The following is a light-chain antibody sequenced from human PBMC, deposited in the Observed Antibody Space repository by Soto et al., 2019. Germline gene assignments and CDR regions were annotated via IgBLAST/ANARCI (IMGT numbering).Light chain of an antibody. V-gene: IGKV3-11*01. CDR3: QQRSTFLT. Sequence: EIAMTTSPAPLSVTPGDRSTTYFRASQSVSSNLALYQQTPGQAPRLLIYDASNRATGIPARFSGSGSGTDFTLTISSLEPEDFAVYYCQQRSTFLTFGGGNKGDI. CDR2: DAS. J-gene: IGKJ4*01. CDR1: QSVSSN.